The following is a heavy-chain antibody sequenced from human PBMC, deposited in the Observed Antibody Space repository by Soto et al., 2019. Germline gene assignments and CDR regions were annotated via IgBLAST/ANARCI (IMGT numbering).Heavy chain of an antibody. CDR3: ARDLGEVYAI. D-gene: IGHD2-8*01. J-gene: IGHJ4*02. Sequence: EVQLVESGGALVKPGGSLRLSCAGSGFTFSSSTMNWVRQAPGKGLEWVSSISSSSYIYSADSLKGRFTVSRDNAKNSLYLQMNSLRAEDTAVYYCARDLGEVYAIWGQGTLVTVSS. V-gene: IGHV3-21*01. CDR2: ISSSSYI. CDR1: GFTFSSST.